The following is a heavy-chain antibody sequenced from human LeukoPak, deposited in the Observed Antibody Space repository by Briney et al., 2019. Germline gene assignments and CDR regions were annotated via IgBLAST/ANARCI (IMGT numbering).Heavy chain of an antibody. CDR1: GYTFTSYD. CDR2: MNPNSGNT. D-gene: IGHD2-2*01. V-gene: IGHV1-8*01. J-gene: IGHJ3*02. Sequence: ASVKVSCKASGYTFTSYDINWVRQAPGQGLEWMGWMNPNSGNTGYAQKFQGRVTMTRNTSISTAYMELSSLRSEDTAVYYCASPPRTSHWGGAFDIWGQGTMVTVSS. CDR3: ASPPRTSHWGGAFDI.